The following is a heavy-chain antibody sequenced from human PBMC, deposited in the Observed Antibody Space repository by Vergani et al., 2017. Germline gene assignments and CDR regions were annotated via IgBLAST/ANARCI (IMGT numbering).Heavy chain of an antibody. D-gene: IGHD6-19*01. CDR2: IYYSGST. V-gene: IGHV4-39*01. CDR1: GASIRSSNYY. CDR3: ARHSXVEWLVKLGWIDP. Sequence: QLQLQESGPGLVKPSATLALTCSVSGASIRSSNYYWGWIRPPPGRGLDWIASIYYSGSTYYNPSLKSRVTISVDTSKNQFSLKLSSVTAADTAVYFCARHSXVEWLVKLGWIDPWGQGILVTVSS. J-gene: IGHJ5*02.